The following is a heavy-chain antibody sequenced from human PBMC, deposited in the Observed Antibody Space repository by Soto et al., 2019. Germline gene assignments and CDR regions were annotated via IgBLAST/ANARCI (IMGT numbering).Heavy chain of an antibody. D-gene: IGHD6-13*01. J-gene: IGHJ6*02. CDR2: IYHSGST. V-gene: IGHV4-30-2*01. CDR3: ARASIAAAGTGGYYYYYGMDV. CDR1: GGSISGGGYS. Sequence: SETLSLTCAVSGGSISGGGYSWSWIRQPPGKGLEWIGYIYHSGSTYYNPSLKSRVIISVDRSENQFSLTLSSVTAADTAVYYCARASIAAAGTGGYYYYYGMDVWGQGTTVTVSS.